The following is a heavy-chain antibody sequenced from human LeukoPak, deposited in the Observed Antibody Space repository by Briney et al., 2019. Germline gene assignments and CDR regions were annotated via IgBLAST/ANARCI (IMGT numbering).Heavy chain of an antibody. V-gene: IGHV3-23*01. J-gene: IGHJ4*02. CDR3: AKDPYQTYRETGSARPDY. CDR2: ISGSGGST. Sequence: GGSLRFSCAASGFTFSSYAMSWVRQAPGKGMECVSAISGSGGSTYYADSVKGRFTISRDNSNNMLYLYMNSLRADDTAVYYCAKDPYQTYRETGSARPDYWGQGTLVTVSS. D-gene: IGHD3-10*01. CDR1: GFTFSSYA.